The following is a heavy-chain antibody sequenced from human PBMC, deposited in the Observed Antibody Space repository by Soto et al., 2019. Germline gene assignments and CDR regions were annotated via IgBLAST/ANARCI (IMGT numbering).Heavy chain of an antibody. D-gene: IGHD3-10*01. CDR1: GVTFTTNA. V-gene: IGHV3-23*01. CDR3: AKKVNSGPGTQYFDY. CDR2: ISGDDGSG. Sequence: PGGSLRLSCVASGVTFTTNAMDWVRQAPGKGLEWVSFISGDDGSGNYADSVKGRFTISRDNSKNTLYLQMNSLRAEDTAIYYCAKKVNSGPGTQYFDYWGQGTLVTVSS. J-gene: IGHJ4*02.